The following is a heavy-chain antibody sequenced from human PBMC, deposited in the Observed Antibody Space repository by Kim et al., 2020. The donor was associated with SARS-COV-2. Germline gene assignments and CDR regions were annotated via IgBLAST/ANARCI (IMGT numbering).Heavy chain of an antibody. CDR3: ARAGRLVVGGWFDP. J-gene: IGHJ5*02. Sequence: SETLSLTCTVSGGSISSGGYYWSWIRQHPGKGLEWIGYIYYSGSTYYNPSLKSRVPISVDTSKNQFSLKLSSVTAADTAVYYCARAGRLVVGGWFDPWGQGTLVTVSS. D-gene: IGHD2-15*01. CDR2: IYYSGST. CDR1: GGSISSGGYY. V-gene: IGHV4-31*03.